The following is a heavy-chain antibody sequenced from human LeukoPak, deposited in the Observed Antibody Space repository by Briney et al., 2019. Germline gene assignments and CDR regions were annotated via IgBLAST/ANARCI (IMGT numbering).Heavy chain of an antibody. CDR2: IKQDGSEK. Sequence: GGSLRLSCAASGFSFSRYWMSWVRQAPGKGLEWVANIKQDGSEKNYVESVKGRFTISRDNAKNSLYLQTNSLRAEDTAVYYCARGTPEIWFGELLPDYYMDVWGKGTTVTISS. V-gene: IGHV3-7*01. J-gene: IGHJ6*03. CDR1: GFSFSRYW. D-gene: IGHD3-10*01. CDR3: ARGTPEIWFGELLPDYYMDV.